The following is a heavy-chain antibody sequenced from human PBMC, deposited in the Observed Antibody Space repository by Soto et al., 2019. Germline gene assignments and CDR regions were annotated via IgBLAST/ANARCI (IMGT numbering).Heavy chain of an antibody. CDR1: GFTFSNAW. J-gene: IGHJ3*02. Sequence: GGSLRLSCAASGFTFSNAWMSWVRQAPGKGLEWVGRIKSKTDGGTTDYAAPVKGRFTISRDDSKNTLYLQMNSLKTEDTAVYYCTTADYDFWSGYYTAGEEAFDIWGQGTMVTVSS. V-gene: IGHV3-15*01. CDR3: TTADYDFWSGYYTAGEEAFDI. D-gene: IGHD3-3*01. CDR2: IKSKTDGGTT.